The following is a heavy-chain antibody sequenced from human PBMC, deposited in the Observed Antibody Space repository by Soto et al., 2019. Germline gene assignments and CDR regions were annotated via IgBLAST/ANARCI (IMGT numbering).Heavy chain of an antibody. J-gene: IGHJ5*02. CDR2: IYYSGNT. V-gene: IGHV4-39*01. D-gene: IGHD3-22*01. CDR1: GGSIRSSNYY. Sequence: PSETLSLTCTVSGGSIRSSNYYWGWIRQPPGKGLEWIGTIYYSGNTYYNPSLKSRVTISVGTSKNQFSLKLTSVTAADTAIYYCARLPYYYDTSGYLNWFDPWGQGTLVTVSS. CDR3: ARLPYYYDTSGYLNWFDP.